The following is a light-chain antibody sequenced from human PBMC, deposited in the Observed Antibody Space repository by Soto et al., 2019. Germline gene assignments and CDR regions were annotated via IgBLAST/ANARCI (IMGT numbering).Light chain of an antibody. Sequence: AIQMTQSPSSLYASVGVRVTITCRASQGIGTELGWYQLKPGKAPKLLVYGASTLQSGVLPRFSGSGSGTDFTLTISSLQPDDFATYYCLQDFSYPRTFSQGTKVEIK. CDR2: GAS. V-gene: IGKV1-6*02. CDR1: QGIGTE. J-gene: IGKJ1*01. CDR3: LQDFSYPRT.